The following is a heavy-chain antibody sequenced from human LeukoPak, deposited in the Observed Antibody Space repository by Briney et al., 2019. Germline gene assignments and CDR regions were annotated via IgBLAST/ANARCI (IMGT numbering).Heavy chain of an antibody. CDR2: ISAYNVNT. CDR1: GYTFTSYG. V-gene: IGHV1-18*01. CDR3: ARRYGSGSYYNLDHDDY. Sequence: ASVKVSCKASGYTFTSYGISWVRQAPGKGLEWMGWISAYNVNTTDAQKLQGRVTMTTDTSTSTANMELRSLRSDDTAVYYCARRYGSGSYYNLDHDDYWGQGTLVTVSS. D-gene: IGHD3-10*01. J-gene: IGHJ4*02.